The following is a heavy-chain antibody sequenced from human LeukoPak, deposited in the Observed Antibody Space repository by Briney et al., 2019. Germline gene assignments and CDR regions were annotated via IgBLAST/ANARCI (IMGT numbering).Heavy chain of an antibody. D-gene: IGHD3-10*01. CDR2: INHSGST. V-gene: IGHV4-34*01. CDR3: ARGPTHYYGSGSYYNRAPYYYMDV. Sequence: SETLSLTCAVYGGSFSGYYWSWIRQPPGKGLEWIGEINHSGSTNYNPSLESRVTISVDTSKNQFSLKLSSVTAADTAVYYCARGPTHYYGSGSYYNRAPYYYMDVWGKGTTVTVSS. CDR1: GGSFSGYY. J-gene: IGHJ6*03.